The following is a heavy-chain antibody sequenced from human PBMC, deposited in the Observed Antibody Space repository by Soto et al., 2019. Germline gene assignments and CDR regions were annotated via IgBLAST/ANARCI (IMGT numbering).Heavy chain of an antibody. CDR1: GYSVSNNYW. J-gene: IGHJ4*01. CDR2: IYSSGDT. Sequence: QVQLQESGPGLVKPSDTLSLTCAVSGYSVSNNYWWGWIRQPPGKGLEWIGSIYSSGDTYYSPSLKSRVTMSLDTSKNQFSLKLSSVTAADTAVYYCASSGYSHDYWGHGTLVIVSS. CDR3: ASSGYSHDY. D-gene: IGHD5-18*01. V-gene: IGHV4-28*01.